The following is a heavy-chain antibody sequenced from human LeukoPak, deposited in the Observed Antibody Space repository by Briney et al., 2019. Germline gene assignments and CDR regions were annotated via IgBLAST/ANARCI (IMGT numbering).Heavy chain of an antibody. CDR3: ARFTYTTRPSDV. D-gene: IGHD3-16*01. Sequence: PSETLSLTCSVSGGSISGYYWSWIRQPPGQTLEWIGYIYSSGSTNYNPSLQSRVTMSVDTSMNQFSLRLSSVTAADTAVYYCARFTYTTRPSDVWGKGTRVTVSS. CDR1: GGSISGYY. J-gene: IGHJ6*04. CDR2: IYSSGST. V-gene: IGHV4-4*09.